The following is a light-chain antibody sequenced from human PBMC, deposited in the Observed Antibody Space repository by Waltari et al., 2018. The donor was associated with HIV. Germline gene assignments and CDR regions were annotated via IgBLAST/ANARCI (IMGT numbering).Light chain of an antibody. V-gene: IGKV3-11*01. CDR2: DAS. J-gene: IGKJ2*01. CDR3: QQRTTGLGYT. CDR1: QSVNNY. Sequence: EIVLTQSPATLSLSPGERATLSCRSSQSVNNYLAWYQQKSGQAPRLFIYDASNRATGVPARFRCSGSGTDFTLTITSLEPEDVGVYYCQQRTTGLGYTFGQGTKLEIK.